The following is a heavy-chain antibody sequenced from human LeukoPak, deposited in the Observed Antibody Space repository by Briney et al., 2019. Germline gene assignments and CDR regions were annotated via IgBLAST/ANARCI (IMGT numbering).Heavy chain of an antibody. J-gene: IGHJ4*02. V-gene: IGHV3-21*06. CDR1: GFTFNTYS. CDR3: AREHMPRHWYSSGWYDYYFDY. Sequence: GGSLRLSCEASGFTFNTYSMDWARQAPGKGLEWVSSIDSSGGYMFYADSVKGRFIISRDNAKDSLYLQMNSLRVEDTAVYYCAREHMPRHWYSSGWYDYYFDYWGQGTLVTVSS. CDR2: IDSSGGYM. D-gene: IGHD6-19*01.